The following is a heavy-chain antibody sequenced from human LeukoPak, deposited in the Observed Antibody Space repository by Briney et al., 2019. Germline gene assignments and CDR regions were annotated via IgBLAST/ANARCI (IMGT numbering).Heavy chain of an antibody. CDR3: ARNYYDSSGNYYVDWYFDL. V-gene: IGHV3-74*01. CDR1: GFTLSRYW. CDR2: IHSDGSST. D-gene: IGHD3-22*01. Sequence: VGSLRLSCAASGFTLSRYWMHWVRQAPGKGLVWVSRIHSDGSSTSYADSVKGRFTISRDNAKNTLYLQMNSLRAEDTAVYYCARNYYDSSGNYYVDWYFDLWGRGTLVTVSS. J-gene: IGHJ2*01.